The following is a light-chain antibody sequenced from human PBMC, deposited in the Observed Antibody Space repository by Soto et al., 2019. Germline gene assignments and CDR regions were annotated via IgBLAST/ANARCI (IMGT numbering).Light chain of an antibody. J-gene: IGKJ4*01. Sequence: DIQMTQSPSSLSASVGDRFTITCRASQGISNYLAWYQQKPGKVPKLLIYAASTSQSGVPSRFSGSGSGTDFTLTISSLQPEDVATYYCQKYNSAPLTFGGGTKVDI. CDR1: QGISNY. CDR2: AAS. CDR3: QKYNSAPLT. V-gene: IGKV1-27*01.